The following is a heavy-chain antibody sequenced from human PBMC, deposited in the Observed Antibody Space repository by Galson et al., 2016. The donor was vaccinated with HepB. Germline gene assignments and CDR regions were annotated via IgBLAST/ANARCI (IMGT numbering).Heavy chain of an antibody. D-gene: IGHD2-21*01. Sequence: SVKVSCKAFGYTFTNYGITWVRQAPGQGLEWMGWISAYNANTKYAQKLQDRVTMTTDTSTSTAYMELRSLRSDDTAVYYCARNVYYSIWFAPGGQGTLVTVSS. J-gene: IGHJ5*02. CDR3: ARNVYYSIWFAP. CDR2: ISAYNANT. V-gene: IGHV1-18*01. CDR1: GYTFTNYG.